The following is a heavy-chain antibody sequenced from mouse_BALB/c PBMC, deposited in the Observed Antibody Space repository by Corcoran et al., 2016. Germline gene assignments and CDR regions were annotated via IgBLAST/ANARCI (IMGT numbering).Heavy chain of an antibody. D-gene: IGHD2-4*01. Sequence: QIQLVQSGPELKKPGETVKISCKASGYTFTNYGMNWVKQAPGKGLKWMGWINTYTGEPTYADDFKGRFAFSLETSASTAYLQINNLKNEDTATYCCAIVYYDYRDFDYCGQGTALTVSS. CDR3: AIVYYDYRDFDY. J-gene: IGHJ2*01. CDR1: GYTFTNYG. V-gene: IGHV9-3-1*01. CDR2: INTYTGEP.